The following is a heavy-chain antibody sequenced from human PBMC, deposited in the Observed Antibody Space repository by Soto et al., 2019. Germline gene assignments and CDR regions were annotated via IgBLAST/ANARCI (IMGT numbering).Heavy chain of an antibody. V-gene: IGHV4-59*08. CDR3: ARHPSNFWFDP. CDR1: GGSISSYY. Sequence: SETMSLTCTVSGGSISSYYWTWIRQPPGKGLEWIGFIYNSGSTYYNPSLKSRVTVSVDTSKNQFSLKLSSVTAADTAVYYCARHPSNFWFDPWGQGTLVTVSS. J-gene: IGHJ5*02. CDR2: IYNSGST. D-gene: IGHD4-4*01.